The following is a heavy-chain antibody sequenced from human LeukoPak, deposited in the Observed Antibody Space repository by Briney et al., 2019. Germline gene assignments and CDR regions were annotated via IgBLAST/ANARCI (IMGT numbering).Heavy chain of an antibody. CDR2: IDPNSGDS. CDR1: GYIFTAYY. Sequence: ASVKVSCKASGYIFTAYYMHWVRQAPGQGLEWMGWIDPNSGDSNSAPRFQGRVTMTRDTSISTAYMELSRLRSDDTAVYYCARRLDYDAFDIWGQGTMVIVSS. V-gene: IGHV1-2*02. D-gene: IGHD4-17*01. J-gene: IGHJ3*02. CDR3: ARRLDYDAFDI.